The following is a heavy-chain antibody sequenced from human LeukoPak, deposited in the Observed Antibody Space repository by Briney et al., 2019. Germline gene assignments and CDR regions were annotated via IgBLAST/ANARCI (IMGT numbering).Heavy chain of an antibody. J-gene: IGHJ4*02. CDR2: ISSNGGST. CDR3: VRTYGYCSSTSCYVFDY. CDR1: GFTFSYYA. Sequence: SGGSLRLSCSASGFTFSYYAMHWVRQAPGQGRAYVSAISSNGGSTYYADSVKGRFTISRDNSKNTLYLQMSSLRAEDTAVYYCVRTYGYCSSTSCYVFDYWGQGTLVTVSS. D-gene: IGHD2-2*01. V-gene: IGHV3-64D*09.